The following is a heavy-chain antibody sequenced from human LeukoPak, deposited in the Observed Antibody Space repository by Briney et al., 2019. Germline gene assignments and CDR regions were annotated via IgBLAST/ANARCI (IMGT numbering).Heavy chain of an antibody. J-gene: IGHJ4*02. V-gene: IGHV1-18*01. D-gene: IGHD6-19*01. CDR3: ARLVAVAGTYDY. Sequence: ASVKVSCKASGYTFTSYGISWVRQAPGQGLEWMGWISAYNGNTNYAQKPQGRVTMTTDTSTSTAYMELRSLRSDDTAVYYCARLVAVAGTYDYWGQGTLVTVSS. CDR1: GYTFTSYG. CDR2: ISAYNGNT.